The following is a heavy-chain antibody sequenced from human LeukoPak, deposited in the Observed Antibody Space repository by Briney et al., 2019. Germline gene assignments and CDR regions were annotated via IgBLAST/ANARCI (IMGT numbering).Heavy chain of an antibody. CDR3: ARDVVATVVTPVAFDI. J-gene: IGHJ3*02. V-gene: IGHV3-23*01. CDR1: GFTFSSYA. D-gene: IGHD4-23*01. Sequence: GGSLRLSCAASGFTFSSYAMSWVRQAPGKGLEWVSAISGSGGGTYYADSVKGRFTISRDNSKSTLYLQMNSLRAEDTAMYYCARDVVATVVTPVAFDIWGQGTMVTVSS. CDR2: ISGSGGGT.